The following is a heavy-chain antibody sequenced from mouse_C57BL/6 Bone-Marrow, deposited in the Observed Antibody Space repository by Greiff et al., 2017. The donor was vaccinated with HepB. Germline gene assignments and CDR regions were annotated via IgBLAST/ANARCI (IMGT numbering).Heavy chain of an antibody. CDR3: AKTLLYYYGSRGDFDV. V-gene: IGHV2-5*01. D-gene: IGHD1-1*01. CDR2: IWRGGST. J-gene: IGHJ1*03. CDR1: GFSFTSYG. Sequence: QVQLQQSGPGLVQPSQSLSITCTVSGFSFTSYGVHWVRQSPGKGLEWLGVIWRGGSTDYNAAFMSRLSITKDNSKSQVFFKMNSLQADDTAIYYCAKTLLYYYGSRGDFDVWGTGTTVTVAS.